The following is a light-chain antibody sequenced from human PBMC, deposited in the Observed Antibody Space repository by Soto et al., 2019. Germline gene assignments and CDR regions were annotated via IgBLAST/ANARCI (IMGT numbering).Light chain of an antibody. CDR3: SSYAGSYYV. J-gene: IGLJ1*01. V-gene: IGLV2-18*02. CDR2: EVS. CDR1: STDFVSYNR. Sequence: QSVLTQPPSVSGSPGQSVTISCTGTSTDFVSYNRVSWYQQPPGTAPKLMIYEVSKRPSGVPDRFSGSKSGNTASLTISGLQAADEADYYCSSYAGSYYVFGTGTKVTVL.